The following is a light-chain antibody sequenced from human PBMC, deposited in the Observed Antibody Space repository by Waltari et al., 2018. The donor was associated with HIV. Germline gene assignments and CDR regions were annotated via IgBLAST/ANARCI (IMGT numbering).Light chain of an antibody. J-gene: IGLJ3*02. Sequence: QSVLTQPPSVSAAPGQKVTISCSGSSSTIGNNFVSWYQQLPATAPKLLIYETNKRPSGIPDRFSASKSGTSATLAITGLQTGDEAVYYCGTWDNSLSAFWVFGGGTKVTVL. V-gene: IGLV1-51*01. CDR1: SSTIGNNF. CDR3: GTWDNSLSAFWV. CDR2: ETN.